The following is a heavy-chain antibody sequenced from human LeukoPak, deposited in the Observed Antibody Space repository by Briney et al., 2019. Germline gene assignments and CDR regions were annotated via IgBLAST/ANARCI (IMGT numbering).Heavy chain of an antibody. Sequence: PGGSLRLSCAASGFTFDDYGMSWVRQAPGKGLEWVSGINWNGGDTGYVDSVKGRFTISRDNAKNSLYLQMNSLRAEDTALYYCARDRVTKVTNVVFDLWGQGTMVTVSS. V-gene: IGHV3-20*04. CDR3: ARDRVTKVTNVVFDL. CDR2: INWNGGDT. CDR1: GFTFDDYG. J-gene: IGHJ3*01. D-gene: IGHD4-17*01.